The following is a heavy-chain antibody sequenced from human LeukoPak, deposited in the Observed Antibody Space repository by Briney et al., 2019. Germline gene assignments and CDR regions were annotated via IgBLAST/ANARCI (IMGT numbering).Heavy chain of an antibody. J-gene: IGHJ5*02. V-gene: IGHV5-51*01. Sequence: GESLKISCKGSGYSFSSYWIGWVRQMPGKGLEWMGIIYPGDSDTRYSPSFQGQVTISADKSISTAYLQWSSLKASDTAMYYCAIFDFLFGEIDNWFDPWGQGTQVTVSS. CDR1: GYSFSSYW. D-gene: IGHD3-16*01. CDR2: IYPGDSDT. CDR3: AIFDFLFGEIDNWFDP.